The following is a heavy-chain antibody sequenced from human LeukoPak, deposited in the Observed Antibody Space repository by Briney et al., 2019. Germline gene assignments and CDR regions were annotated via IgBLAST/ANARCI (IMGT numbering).Heavy chain of an antibody. CDR1: GWSFSGYY. J-gene: IGHJ3*02. V-gene: IGHV4-34*01. Sequence: SETLSLTCAVYGWSFSGYYWSWIRQPPGKGLEWIGEINHSGSTNYNPSLKSRVTISVDTSKNQFSLKLSSVTAADTAVYYCARGFITMVRGVIKLSAAFDIWGQGTMVTVSS. D-gene: IGHD3-10*01. CDR3: ARGFITMVRGVIKLSAAFDI. CDR2: INHSGST.